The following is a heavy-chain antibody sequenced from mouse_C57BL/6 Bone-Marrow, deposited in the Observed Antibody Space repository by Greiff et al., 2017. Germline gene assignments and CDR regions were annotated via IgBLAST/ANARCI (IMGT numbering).Heavy chain of an antibody. CDR3: ARGLRRVAD. D-gene: IGHD2-2*01. CDR1: GYTFTSYW. CDR2: IDPSDSYT. J-gene: IGHJ3*01. Sequence: QVHVKQPGAELVMPGASVKLSCKASGYTFTSYWMHWVKQRPGQGLEWIGEIDPSDSYTNYNQKFKGKSTLTVDKSSSTAYMQLSSLTSEDSAVDYCARGLRRVADWGQGTLVTVSA. V-gene: IGHV1-69*01.